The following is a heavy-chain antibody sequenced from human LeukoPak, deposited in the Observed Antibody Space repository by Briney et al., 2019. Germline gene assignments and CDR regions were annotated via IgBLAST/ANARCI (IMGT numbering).Heavy chain of an antibody. V-gene: IGHV1-18*01. Sequence: ASVTVSCKSSGYTFTSFGLSWVRQAPGQGPEYMGWINTYNGNTNYAQKLQGRVTMTTDTATNTAYMELRSLRSDDTAVYYCAARSGSNPYYFDYWGQGTLVTVSS. CDR1: GYTFTSFG. CDR2: INTYNGNT. CDR3: AARSGSNPYYFDY. D-gene: IGHD3-10*01. J-gene: IGHJ4*02.